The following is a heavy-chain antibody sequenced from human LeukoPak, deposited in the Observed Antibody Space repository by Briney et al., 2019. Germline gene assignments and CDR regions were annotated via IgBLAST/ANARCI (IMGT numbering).Heavy chain of an antibody. J-gene: IGHJ6*03. CDR1: GFSFSGFG. CDR3: ARAPTPYFTYYMDV. CDR2: LGSSGSAGGNI. D-gene: IGHD2-21*01. V-gene: IGHV3-48*02. Sequence: GGSLRLSCSASGFSFSGFGMNWVRQAPGKGLEWISYLGSSGSAGGNIYYAVSVKGRFTVSRDNAKDSLFLQMNSLQDADTAVYYCARAPTPYFTYYMDVWGKGTTVTVSS.